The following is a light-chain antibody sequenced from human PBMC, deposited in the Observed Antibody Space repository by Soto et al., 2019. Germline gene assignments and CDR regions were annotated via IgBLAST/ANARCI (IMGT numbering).Light chain of an antibody. CDR2: DAS. V-gene: IGKV3-15*01. CDR3: QQFHNWPLS. CDR1: QSSSSN. J-gene: IGKJ4*01. Sequence: EIVMTQSPATLSVSPGERATLSFRASQSSSSNLACYQQKPGQAPRLLIDDASTRAAGIPARFNGGGSGTEFTLTISSLQSEDFALYYCQQFHNWPLSFGGGTKVDIK.